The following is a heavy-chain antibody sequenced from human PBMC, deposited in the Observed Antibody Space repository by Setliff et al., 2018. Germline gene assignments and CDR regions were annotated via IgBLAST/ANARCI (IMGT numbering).Heavy chain of an antibody. CDR3: AREFAYARGYYVAETLDS. J-gene: IGHJ4*02. CDR2: INHSGST. CDR1: GGSFSGYY. V-gene: IGHV4-34*01. D-gene: IGHD3-10*02. Sequence: PSETLSLTCAVYGGSFSGYYWSWIRQPPGKGLEWIGEINHSGSTNYNPSLKSRVTISVDTSKNQFSVKLTSVTAADTAVYYCAREFAYARGYYVAETLDSWGQGTLVTVSS.